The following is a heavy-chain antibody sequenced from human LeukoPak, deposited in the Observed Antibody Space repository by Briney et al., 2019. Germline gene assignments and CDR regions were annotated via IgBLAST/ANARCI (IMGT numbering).Heavy chain of an antibody. CDR3: ARAKTQGPGYYDFWSGHYDCDY. Sequence: ASVKVSCKASGYTFTSYGISWVRQAPGQGLEWMGWISAYNGNTNYAQKLQGRVTMTTDTSTSTAYMELRSLRSDDTAVYYCARAKTQGPGYYDFWSGHYDCDYWGQGTLVTVSS. J-gene: IGHJ4*02. CDR1: GYTFTSYG. D-gene: IGHD3-3*01. V-gene: IGHV1-18*01. CDR2: ISAYNGNT.